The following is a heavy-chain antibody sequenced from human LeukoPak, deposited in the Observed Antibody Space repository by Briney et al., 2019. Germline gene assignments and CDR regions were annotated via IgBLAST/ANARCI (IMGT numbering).Heavy chain of an antibody. J-gene: IGHJ4*02. CDR3: ARDTRIGATAGFYFDY. Sequence: SVPVSFLTSGGSFISSSIGWVRQAPGQGREWMGRIIPILGVTNYAQKFQGRVTITADQSTSTVYMEPSCLRSEDTAFYYCARDTRIGATAGFYFDYWGQGTLVTVSS. CDR2: IIPILGVT. CDR1: GGSFISSS. V-gene: IGHV1-69*04. D-gene: IGHD4-17*01.